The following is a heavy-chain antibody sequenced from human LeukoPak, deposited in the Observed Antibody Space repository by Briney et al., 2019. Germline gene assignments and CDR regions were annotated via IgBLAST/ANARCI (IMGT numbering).Heavy chain of an antibody. V-gene: IGHV1-2*02. CDR2: INPKSGDT. J-gene: IGHJ4*02. CDR1: GYSFTGYY. D-gene: IGHD3-22*01. Sequence: ASVKVSCKASGYSFTGYYMHWVRQAPGQGLEWMGWINPKSGDTNYAQKFQGRVTMTRHTSIRTAHMELRRLRFDDTAVYYCARARPRVYYYDSSQFDYWGQGTLVTVSP. CDR3: ARARPRVYYYDSSQFDY.